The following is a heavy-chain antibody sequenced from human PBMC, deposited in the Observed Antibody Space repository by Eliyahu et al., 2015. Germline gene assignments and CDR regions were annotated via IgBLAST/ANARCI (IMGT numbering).Heavy chain of an antibody. J-gene: IGHJ4*02. CDR1: GFTFXSYS. CDR2: ISSSSXYI. CDR3: ARDSYGSSPVDY. Sequence: EVQLVESGGGLVKPGGSLRLSCAASGFTFXSYSMNWVRXAPGKGLEWVSXISSSSXYIYYADSVKGRFTISRDNAKNSLYLQMNSLRAEDTAVYYCARDSYGSSPVDYWGQGTLVTVSS. D-gene: IGHD5-18*01. V-gene: IGHV3-21*01.